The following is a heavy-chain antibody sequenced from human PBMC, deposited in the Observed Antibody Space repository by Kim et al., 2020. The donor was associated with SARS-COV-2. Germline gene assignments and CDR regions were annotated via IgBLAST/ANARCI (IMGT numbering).Heavy chain of an antibody. Sequence: YADSVKGRFTSPRDNSKNALYLQMNSLRAEDTAVDYCAKDEGNLPTFLGYWGQGTLVTVSS. J-gene: IGHJ4*02. D-gene: IGHD1-1*01. CDR3: AKDEGNLPTFLGY. V-gene: IGHV3-23*01.